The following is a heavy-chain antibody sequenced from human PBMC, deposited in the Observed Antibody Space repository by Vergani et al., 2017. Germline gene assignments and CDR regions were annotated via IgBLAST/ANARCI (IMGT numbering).Heavy chain of an antibody. J-gene: IGHJ4*02. CDR3: AKVHLNYCSSTSCPLGY. V-gene: IGHV3-9*01. CDR2: ISWNSGSI. D-gene: IGHD2-2*01. CDR1: GFTFDDYA. Sequence: EVQLVESGGGLVQPGRSLRLSCAASGFTFDDYAMHWVRQAPGKGLEWVSGISWNSGSIGYADSVKGRFTISRDNAKNSLYLQMNSLRAEDTALYYCAKVHLNYCSSTSCPLGYWGQGTLVTVSS.